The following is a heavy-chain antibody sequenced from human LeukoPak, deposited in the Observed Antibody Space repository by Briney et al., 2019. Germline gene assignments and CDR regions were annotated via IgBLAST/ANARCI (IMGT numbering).Heavy chain of an antibody. Sequence: ASVKVSCKASGYIFDIYAMIWVRQAPGQGLELMGWINTNTGIPTYAQGFTGRFVFSLDTSVSTAYLHISGLKTEDTAVYYCARDYTVALGTTTYFQHWGQGTLVTVSS. V-gene: IGHV7-4-1*02. CDR1: GYIFDIYA. CDR2: INTNTGIP. D-gene: IGHD1-7*01. CDR3: ARDYTVALGTTTYFQH. J-gene: IGHJ1*01.